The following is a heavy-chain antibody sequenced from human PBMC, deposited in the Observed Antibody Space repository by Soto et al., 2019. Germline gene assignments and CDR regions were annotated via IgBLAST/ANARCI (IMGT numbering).Heavy chain of an antibody. V-gene: IGHV5-10-1*01. Sequence: GESLKISCKGSGYSFTSYWISWVRQMPGKGLDWMGRIDPSESYTNYSPSFQGHVTISADKSINTAYLQWSSLKASDTAMYYCGRLRRTYCSSTSCSYYFDYWGQGTLVTVSS. CDR2: IDPSESYT. CDR1: GYSFTSYW. J-gene: IGHJ4*02. CDR3: GRLRRTYCSSTSCSYYFDY. D-gene: IGHD2-2*01.